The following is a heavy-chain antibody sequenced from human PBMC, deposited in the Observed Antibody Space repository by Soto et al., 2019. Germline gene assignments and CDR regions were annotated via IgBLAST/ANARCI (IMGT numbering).Heavy chain of an antibody. D-gene: IGHD2-2*01. Sequence: PSETLSLTCTVSGGSISSGGYYWSWIRQHPGKGLEWIGYIYYSGSTYYNPSLKSRVTISVDTSKNQFSLKLSSVTAADTAVYYCARGKVVPAAPVSGFNWFDPWGQGTLVTVSS. V-gene: IGHV4-31*03. CDR2: IYYSGST. J-gene: IGHJ5*02. CDR3: ARGKVVPAAPVSGFNWFDP. CDR1: GGSISSGGYY.